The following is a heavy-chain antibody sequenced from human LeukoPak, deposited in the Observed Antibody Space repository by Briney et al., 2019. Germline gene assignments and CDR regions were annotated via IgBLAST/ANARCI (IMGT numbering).Heavy chain of an antibody. CDR3: VRDGGVSGYDLLDY. CDR2: INQDGSKE. Sequence: PGGSLTLSCAASGFTFSNYWMTWVRQAPAQGLERVAHINQDGSKEYYMDSVKARFTISRDNAKNSLSLQMNSLRAEDTAVYYCVRDGGVSGYDLLDYWGQGTLVTVSS. CDR1: GFTFSNYW. J-gene: IGHJ4*02. V-gene: IGHV3-7*01. D-gene: IGHD5-12*01.